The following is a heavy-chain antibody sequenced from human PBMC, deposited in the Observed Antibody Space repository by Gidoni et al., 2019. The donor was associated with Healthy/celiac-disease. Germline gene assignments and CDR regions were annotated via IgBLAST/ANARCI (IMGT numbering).Heavy chain of an antibody. V-gene: IGHV3-74*01. CDR1: GFTFSNYW. CDR3: ARDLYYDSGGMDG. D-gene: IGHD3-22*01. CDR2: IKSDGSST. J-gene: IGHJ6*02. Sequence: EVQLVESGGGLVQPGGSLRLSCAASGFTFSNYWMHWVRQAPGKGLVWVSRIKSDGSSTSYADSVKGRFTISRGKAKNKLYLQMNSLRAEEKAVYYCARDLYYDSGGMDGWGQGTTVTVSS.